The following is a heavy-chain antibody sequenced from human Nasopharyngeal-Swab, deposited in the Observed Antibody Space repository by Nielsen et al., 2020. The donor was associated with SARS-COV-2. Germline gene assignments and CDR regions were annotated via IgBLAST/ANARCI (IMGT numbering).Heavy chain of an antibody. CDR1: GFTFSSYA. V-gene: IGHV3-23*01. Sequence: GGSLRLSCAASGFTFSSYAMSWVRQAPGKGLEWVSAISGSGGSTYYADSVKGRFTISRDNSKNTLYLQMNSLRAEDTAVYYCATQITMVRERILDYWGQGTLVTVSS. D-gene: IGHD3-10*01. J-gene: IGHJ4*02. CDR2: ISGSGGST. CDR3: ATQITMVRERILDY.